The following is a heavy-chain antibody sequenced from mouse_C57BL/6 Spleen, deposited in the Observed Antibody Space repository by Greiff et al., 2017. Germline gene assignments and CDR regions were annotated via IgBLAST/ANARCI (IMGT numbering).Heavy chain of an antibody. CDR3: ARKISGYAIDY. CDR1: GYTFTSYW. Sequence: QVQLQQPGAELVKPGASVKLSCKASGYTFTSYWMHWVKQRPGQGLEWIGMIHPNSGSTNYNEKFKSKATLTVDKSSSTAYMQLSSLTSADDAVTYCARKISGYAIDYWGQGTSLTVSS. V-gene: IGHV1-64*01. CDR2: IHPNSGST. J-gene: IGHJ4*01.